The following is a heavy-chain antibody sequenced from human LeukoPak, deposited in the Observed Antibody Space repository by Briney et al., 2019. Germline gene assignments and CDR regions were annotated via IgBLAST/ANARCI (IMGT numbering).Heavy chain of an antibody. CDR2: IYSTGGT. CDR3: ARDGPYSYGSNWFDP. Sequence: SETLSLTCSVSGVSISNYYWSWIRQPAGKGLEWIGRIYSTGGTNYSPSLKSRVTMSVDTSKNQFLLKLSSVTAADTAVYYCARDGPYSYGSNWFDPWGQGTLVTVSS. CDR1: GVSISNYY. J-gene: IGHJ5*02. D-gene: IGHD5-18*01. V-gene: IGHV4-4*07.